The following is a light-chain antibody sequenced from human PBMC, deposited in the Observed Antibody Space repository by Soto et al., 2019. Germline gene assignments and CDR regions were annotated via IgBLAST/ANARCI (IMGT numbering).Light chain of an antibody. CDR1: QGIRND. CDR2: GAS. Sequence: IQMTQSPSSLSASVGDRVTITCRASQGIRNDLDWYQQKPGKAPKLLIYGASSLQSGVPSRFSGSGSGTDFTLTISSLQPEDFATYYCQQSYSTLPITFGQGTRLEI. CDR3: QQSYSTLPIT. V-gene: IGKV1-39*01. J-gene: IGKJ5*01.